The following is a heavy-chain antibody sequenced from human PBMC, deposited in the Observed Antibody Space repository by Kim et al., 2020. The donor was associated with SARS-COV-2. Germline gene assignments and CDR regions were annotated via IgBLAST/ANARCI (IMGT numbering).Heavy chain of an antibody. D-gene: IGHD3-22*01. V-gene: IGHV3-30*04. CDR2: ISYDGSNK. Sequence: GGSLRLSCAASGFTFSSYAMHWVRQAPGKGLEWVAVISYDGSNKYYADSVKGRFTISRDNSKNTLYLQMNSLRAEDTAVYYCARAPIESMIVVNDAFDIWGQGTMVTVSS. CDR1: GFTFSSYA. CDR3: ARAPIESMIVVNDAFDI. J-gene: IGHJ3*02.